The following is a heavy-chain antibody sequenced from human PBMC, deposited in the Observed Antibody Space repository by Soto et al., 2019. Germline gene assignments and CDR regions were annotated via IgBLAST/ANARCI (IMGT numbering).Heavy chain of an antibody. V-gene: IGHV3-30-3*01. J-gene: IGHJ4*02. D-gene: IGHD5-18*01. CDR3: ARGSLGTGYSYGVDY. CDR1: GFTFSSYA. Sequence: GGSLRLSCAASGFTFSSYAMHWVRQAPGKGLEWVAVISYDGSNKYYADSVKGRFTISRDNSKNTLYLQMNSLRAEDTAVYYCARGSLGTGYSYGVDYWGQGTLVTVSS. CDR2: ISYDGSNK.